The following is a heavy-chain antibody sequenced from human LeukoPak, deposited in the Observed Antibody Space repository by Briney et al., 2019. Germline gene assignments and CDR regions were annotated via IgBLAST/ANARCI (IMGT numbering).Heavy chain of an antibody. CDR2: ISSSSSTI. CDR1: GFTFSRYS. D-gene: IGHD3-9*01. Sequence: GWSLRLSCAAPGFTFSRYSMNWVRPAPGKGLEWVSHISSSSSTIYYADSVKGRFTISRDNAKNSLYLQMNSLRAEDTAVYYCAKVRLGNAGFDYWGQGTLVTVSS. J-gene: IGHJ4*02. V-gene: IGHV3-48*01. CDR3: AKVRLGNAGFDY.